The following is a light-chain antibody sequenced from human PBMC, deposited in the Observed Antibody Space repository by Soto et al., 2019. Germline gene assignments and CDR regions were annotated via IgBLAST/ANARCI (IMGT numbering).Light chain of an antibody. CDR2: WAS. Sequence: DIVMTQSPDSLVVSLGERATINCRASQNILNIPDKRNYLAWYQQKSGQPPKLLIYWASTRESGVPVRFSGSGSGTDFTVTISSLQAQDVAVYDCPQYSSAPQITFGGGTKGDI. J-gene: IGKJ4*01. CDR3: PQYSSAPQIT. V-gene: IGKV4-1*01. CDR1: QNILNIPDKRNY.